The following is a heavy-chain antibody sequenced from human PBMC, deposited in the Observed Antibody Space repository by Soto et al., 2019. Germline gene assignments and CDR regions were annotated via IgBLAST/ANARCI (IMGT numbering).Heavy chain of an antibody. D-gene: IGHD2-2*01. Sequence: QLQLVQSGTEVKKPGSSVTVSCKASGGTFGNYAINWLRQAPGQGLQWMGDISPMFHKANYEQTFQGRASITEDETTNTFYMELSSLRSEDTALYYCTREVEVHTPVLAAWGQGTLVTVSS. CDR1: GGTFGNYA. CDR2: ISPMFHKA. V-gene: IGHV1-69*01. J-gene: IGHJ5*02. CDR3: TREVEVHTPVLAA.